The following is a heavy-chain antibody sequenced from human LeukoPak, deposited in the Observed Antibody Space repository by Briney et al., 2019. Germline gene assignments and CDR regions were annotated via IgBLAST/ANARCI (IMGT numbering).Heavy chain of an antibody. CDR2: IYTSGST. D-gene: IGHD3-3*01. V-gene: IGHV4-4*07. J-gene: IGHJ5*02. CDR1: GGSISSYY. CDR3: ARDPSLNYDFWSGYYDEKGWFDP. Sequence: SETLSLTCTVSGGSISSYYWSWIRQPAGKGLEWIGRIYTSGSTNYNPSLKSRVTMSVDTSKNQFSLKLSSVTAADTAVYYCARDPSLNYDFWSGYYDEKGWFDPWGQGTLVTVSS.